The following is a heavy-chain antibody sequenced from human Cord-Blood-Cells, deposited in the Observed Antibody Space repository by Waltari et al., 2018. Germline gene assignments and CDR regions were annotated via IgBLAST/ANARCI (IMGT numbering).Heavy chain of an antibody. D-gene: IGHD2-15*01. CDR2: ISWNSGSI. V-gene: IGHV3-9*01. CDR1: GFTFDDYA. Sequence: EVQLVESGGGLVQLGRSLRLSCAASGFTFDDYAMHWVGQPQGKGLEWVSGISWNSGSIGYADSVKGRFTISRDNAKNSLYLQMNSLRAEDTALYYCAKDGQDVGAFDIWGQGTMVTVSS. J-gene: IGHJ3*02. CDR3: AKDGQDVGAFDI.